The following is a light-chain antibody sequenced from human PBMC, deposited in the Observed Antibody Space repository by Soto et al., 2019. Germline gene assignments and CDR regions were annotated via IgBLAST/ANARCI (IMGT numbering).Light chain of an antibody. J-gene: IGKJ5*01. V-gene: IGKV3-20*01. CDR2: DAS. Sequence: SPAALSLSPGEIATRSCRASQSVSSYLVWFQQKPGQAPRLLIYDASSRATGIPDRFSGSGSGTDFTLTISRLEPEDFAVYYCQQYGSSPPTFGQGTRLEIK. CDR3: QQYGSSPPT. CDR1: QSVSSY.